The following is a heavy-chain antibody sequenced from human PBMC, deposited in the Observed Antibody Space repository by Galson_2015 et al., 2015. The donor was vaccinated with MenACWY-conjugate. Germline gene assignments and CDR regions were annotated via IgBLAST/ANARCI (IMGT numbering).Heavy chain of an antibody. J-gene: IGHJ1*01. CDR2: ISDRGTYT. Sequence: SLRLSCAASGFTFNNYAMNWLRQAPGKGLEWLSVISDRGTYTAYADSVKGRFAISRDNSKDTVFLQMTSLGVEDTAVYFCGKDKLADTATVIEHWGQGALISVSP. D-gene: IGHD4-17*01. CDR1: GFTFNNYA. CDR3: GKDKLADTATVIEH. V-gene: IGHV3-23*01.